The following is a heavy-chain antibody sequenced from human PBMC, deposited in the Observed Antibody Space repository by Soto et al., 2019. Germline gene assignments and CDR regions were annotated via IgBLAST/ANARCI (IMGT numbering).Heavy chain of an antibody. V-gene: IGHV1-24*01. CDR1: GYTLTELS. CDR3: ALKGGTTGRYYYMDV. CDR2: FDPEDGET. J-gene: IGHJ6*03. Sequence: ASVKVSCKVSGYTLTELSMHWVRQAPGKGLEWMGGFDPEDGETIYAQKFQGRVTMTEDTSTDTAYMELSSLRSEDTAVYYCALKGGTTGRYYYMDVWGKGTTVTVSS. D-gene: IGHD4-17*01.